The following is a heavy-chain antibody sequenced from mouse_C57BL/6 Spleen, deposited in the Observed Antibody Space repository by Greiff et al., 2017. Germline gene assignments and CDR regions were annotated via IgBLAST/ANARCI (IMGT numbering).Heavy chain of an antibody. Sequence: VQLQQSGPELVKPGASVKISCKASGYAFSSSWMNWVKQRPGKGLEWIGRIYPGDGDTNYNGKFKGKATLTADKSSSTAYMQLSGLTSEDSAVYFCASLYYYGSRGAMDYWGQGTSVTVSS. J-gene: IGHJ4*01. D-gene: IGHD1-1*01. CDR1: GYAFSSSW. CDR3: ASLYYYGSRGAMDY. V-gene: IGHV1-82*01. CDR2: IYPGDGDT.